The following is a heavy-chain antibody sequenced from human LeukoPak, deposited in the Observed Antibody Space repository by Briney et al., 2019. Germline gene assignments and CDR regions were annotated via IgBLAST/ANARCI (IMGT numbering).Heavy chain of an antibody. CDR3: VKGGNFRLKRISSGMDV. V-gene: IGHV3-30*18. J-gene: IGHJ6*02. Sequence: GGSLRLSCAASGFTFSSYGMHWVRQAPGKGLEWVAVISYDGSNKYYADSVKGRFTISRDNSKNTLYLQMNSLRAEDTAVYYCVKGGNFRLKRISSGMDVWGQGTTVTVSS. D-gene: IGHD1-14*01. CDR2: ISYDGSNK. CDR1: GFTFSSYG.